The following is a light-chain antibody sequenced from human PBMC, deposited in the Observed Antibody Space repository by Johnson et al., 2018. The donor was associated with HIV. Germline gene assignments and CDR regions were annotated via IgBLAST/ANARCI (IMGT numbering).Light chain of an antibody. V-gene: IGLV1-51*02. CDR1: SSNIGNNY. Sequence: QSILTQPPSVSAAPGQKVTISCSGSSSNIGNNYVSWYQQLPGTAPKLLIYENHKRPSGIPDRFSGSKSGTSATLGITGLQTGDEADYYCGTWDSSLSLFVIGSWSYVSVFG. J-gene: IGLJ1*01. CDR3: GTWDSSLSLFVIGSWSYVSV. CDR2: ENH.